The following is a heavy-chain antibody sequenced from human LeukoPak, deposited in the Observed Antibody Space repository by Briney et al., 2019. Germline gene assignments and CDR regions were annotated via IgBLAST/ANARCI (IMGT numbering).Heavy chain of an antibody. J-gene: IGHJ4*02. D-gene: IGHD6-6*01. CDR3: ARSYSSSSTFDY. Sequence: RGSLRISCAASGFTFSDYYMSWIRQAPGKGLEWVSYISSSGSTIYYADSVKGRFTISRDNAKNSLYLQMNSLRAEDTAVYYCARSYSSSSTFDYWGQGTLVTVSS. V-gene: IGHV3-11*04. CDR1: GFTFSDYY. CDR2: ISSSGSTI.